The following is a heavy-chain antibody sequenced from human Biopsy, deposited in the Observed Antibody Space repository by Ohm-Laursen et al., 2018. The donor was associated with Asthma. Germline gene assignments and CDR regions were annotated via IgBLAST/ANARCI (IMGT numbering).Heavy chain of an antibody. V-gene: IGHV3-23*01. CDR2: ISPGAGST. Sequence: SLRLSCAASGFTFSSYGMNWVRQAPGKGLQWVSSISPGAGSTYYADSVRGRFTISRDNSNTVFLQMNSLRAEDTAVYYCARKARHGDYDFDYWGQGTLVTVSS. D-gene: IGHD4-17*01. J-gene: IGHJ4*02. CDR1: GFTFSSYG. CDR3: ARKARHGDYDFDY.